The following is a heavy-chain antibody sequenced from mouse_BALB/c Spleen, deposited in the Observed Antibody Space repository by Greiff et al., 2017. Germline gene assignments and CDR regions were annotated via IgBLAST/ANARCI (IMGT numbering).Heavy chain of an antibody. J-gene: IGHJ4*01. D-gene: IGHD2-1*01. CDR3: ARNRGNYGYAMDY. V-gene: IGHV2-2*02. CDR2: IWSGGST. Sequence: VQRVESGPGLVQPSQSLSITCTVSGFSLTSYGVHWVRQSPGKGLEWLGVIWSGGSTDYNAAFISRLSISKDNSKSQVFFKMNSLQANDTAIYYCARNRGNYGYAMDYWGQGTSVTVSS. CDR1: GFSLTSYG.